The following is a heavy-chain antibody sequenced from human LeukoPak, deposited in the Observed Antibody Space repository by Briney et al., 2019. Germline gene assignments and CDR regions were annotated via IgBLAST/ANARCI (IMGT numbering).Heavy chain of an antibody. CDR1: GYTFTAYY. CDR2: INPHSGGT. J-gene: IGHJ4*02. V-gene: IGHV1-2*02. CDR3: AREIPCSSSSCLDY. Sequence: ASVKVSCKASGYTFTAYYKHWVRQAPGQGLEWMGWINPHSGGTNFAQKFQGRVTMTRDTSITTAHMELSRLTSEDTAMYYCAREIPCSSSSCLDYWGQGTLVTVSS. D-gene: IGHD2-2*01.